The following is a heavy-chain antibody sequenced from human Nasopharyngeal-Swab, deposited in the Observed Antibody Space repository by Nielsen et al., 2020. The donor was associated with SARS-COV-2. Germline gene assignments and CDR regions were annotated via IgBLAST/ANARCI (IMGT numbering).Heavy chain of an antibody. J-gene: IGHJ4*02. V-gene: IGHV1-46*01. CDR2: INPSGGST. D-gene: IGHD3-10*01. CDR1: GYTFTSYY. CDR3: AILCYYGSGSHSQFDY. Sequence: ASVKVSCKASGYTFTSYYMHWVRQAPGQGLEWMGIINPSGGSTSYAQKFQGRVTMTRDTSTSTVYMELSSLRSEDTAVYYCAILCYYGSGSHSQFDYWGQGTLVTVSS.